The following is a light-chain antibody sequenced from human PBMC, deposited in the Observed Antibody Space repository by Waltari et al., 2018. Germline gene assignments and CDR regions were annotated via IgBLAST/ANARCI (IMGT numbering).Light chain of an antibody. J-gene: IGLJ1*01. CDR2: VNN. CDR3: QSYDSSLRSSNYV. Sequence: QPPETARKLPSYVNNNRPSGAPDRFSGSNSCTSASLAITGLHAEAEADYYCQSYDSSLRSSNYVFGTGTKVPVL. V-gene: IGLV1-40*01.